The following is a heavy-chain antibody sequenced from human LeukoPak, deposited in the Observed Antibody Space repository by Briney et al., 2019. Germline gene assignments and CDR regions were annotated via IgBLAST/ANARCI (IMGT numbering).Heavy chain of an antibody. Sequence: GGSLRLSCAASGFSVSSNYMSWVRQIPGKGLGWVSGIYSGGHIYYADSVKGRFTISRDNSKNTLYLQMNSLRAEDTAVYYCAGKQGSGSLRPLDYWGQGTLVTVSS. D-gene: IGHD3-10*01. V-gene: IGHV3-53*01. J-gene: IGHJ4*02. CDR3: AGKQGSGSLRPLDY. CDR2: IYSGGHI. CDR1: GFSVSSNY.